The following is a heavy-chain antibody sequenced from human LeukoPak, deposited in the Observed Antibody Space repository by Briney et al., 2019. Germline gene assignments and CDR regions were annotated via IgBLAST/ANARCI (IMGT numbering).Heavy chain of an antibody. CDR3: ARRWSGYAGNWFDP. J-gene: IGHJ5*02. CDR1: GASISRYY. V-gene: IGHV4-59*01. Sequence: SETLSLTCTVSGASISRYYWSWIRQPPGKGLEWIGDISDTGSTNYNPSLKSRVTISADTSKNQFSLKLSSVTAADTAVYYCARRWSGYAGNWFDPWGQGTLVTVSS. CDR2: ISDTGST. D-gene: IGHD5-12*01.